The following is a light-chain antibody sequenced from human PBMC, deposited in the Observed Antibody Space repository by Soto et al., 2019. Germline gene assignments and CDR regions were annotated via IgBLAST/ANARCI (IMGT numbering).Light chain of an antibody. V-gene: IGKV3-20*01. CDR1: QSINSF. CDR2: GAS. CDR3: QQYGGSPRT. Sequence: EIVLTQSPGTLSLSPGEGATLSCRASQSINSFLAWYQQRRGQAPRLLIHGASNRATGMPDRFSGSGSGTDFTLTISRLEPEDFAVYYCQQYGGSPRTFGQGTKVEVK. J-gene: IGKJ1*01.